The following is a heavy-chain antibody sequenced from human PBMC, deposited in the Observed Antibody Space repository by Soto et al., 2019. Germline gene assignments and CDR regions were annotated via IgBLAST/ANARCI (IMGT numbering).Heavy chain of an antibody. CDR1: GYTFTSYG. CDR2: ITAYNGNT. Sequence: QVQLVQSGAEVKKPGASVKVSCKASGYTFTSYGISWVRQAPGQGLEWMGWITAYNGNTNYAQKLQGRVTMTTDTSTSTAYMERMSPRSDDTVVYYCARAALGTARGTEGYWFDPLVQGTLVPVSS. V-gene: IGHV1-18*01. J-gene: IGHJ5*02. CDR3: ARAALGTARGTEGYWFDP. D-gene: IGHD5-18*01.